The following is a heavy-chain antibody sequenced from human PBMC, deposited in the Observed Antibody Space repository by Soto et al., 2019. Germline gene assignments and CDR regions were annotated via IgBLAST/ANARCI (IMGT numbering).Heavy chain of an antibody. CDR3: ARAESDILTGYYWGIDY. Sequence: ASVKVSCKVSGYTLTELSMHWVRQAPGKGLEWMGWFDAENGKTNYAQKFQGRVTMTEDTSTDTAYMELSRLRSDDTAVYYCARAESDILTGYYWGIDYWGQGTLVTVS. J-gene: IGHJ4*02. CDR2: FDAENGKT. D-gene: IGHD3-9*01. V-gene: IGHV1-24*01. CDR1: GYTLTELS.